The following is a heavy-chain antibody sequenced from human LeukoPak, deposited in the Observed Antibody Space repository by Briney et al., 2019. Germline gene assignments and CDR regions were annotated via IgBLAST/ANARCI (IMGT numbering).Heavy chain of an antibody. J-gene: IGHJ6*02. CDR3: ARGRLAGNLNSYYFGMDV. CDR2: IGIYNSDT. D-gene: IGHD6-19*01. Sequence: ASVKVSCKASGYSFTSYGISWVRQAPGQGLEWMGWIGIYNSDTNYAQKFQGRVAMTTDTSTSTVYMELRSLTSDDTAIYYCARGRLAGNLNSYYFGMDVWGQGTTVTVSS. CDR1: GYSFTSYG. V-gene: IGHV1-18*01.